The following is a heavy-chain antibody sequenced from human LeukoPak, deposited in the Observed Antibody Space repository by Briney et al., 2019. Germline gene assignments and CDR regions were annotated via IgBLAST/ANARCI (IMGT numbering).Heavy chain of an antibody. CDR2: IFYRGTT. CDR3: AMDLTGNYYMDV. J-gene: IGHJ6*03. Sequence: KPSETLSLTCTVSGGSFSGYYWSWIRQSPGKGLEWIGYIFYRGTTNYNPSLKSRVTISVDTSKTQFSLKLSSVTAADTAVYYCAMDLTGNYYMDVWGKGTTVTVSS. V-gene: IGHV4-59*01. D-gene: IGHD7-27*01. CDR1: GGSFSGYY.